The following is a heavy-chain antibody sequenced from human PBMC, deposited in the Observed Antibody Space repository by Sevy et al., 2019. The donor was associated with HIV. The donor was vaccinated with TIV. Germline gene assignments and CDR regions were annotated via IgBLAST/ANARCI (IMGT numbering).Heavy chain of an antibody. D-gene: IGHD3-22*01. CDR3: ARNPNYSDDSSGSVHDAFDI. V-gene: IGHV3-30-3*01. CDR1: EFRFSDFA. J-gene: IGHJ3*02. CDR2: ISYDGTIK. Sequence: GGSLRLSCAASEFRFSDFAMHWVRQAPGKGLEWVTIISYDGTIKYYAESVKGRFTISRDNSKNTLYLQMNSLSTDDTAVYYCARNPNYSDDSSGSVHDAFDIWGQGTTVTVSS.